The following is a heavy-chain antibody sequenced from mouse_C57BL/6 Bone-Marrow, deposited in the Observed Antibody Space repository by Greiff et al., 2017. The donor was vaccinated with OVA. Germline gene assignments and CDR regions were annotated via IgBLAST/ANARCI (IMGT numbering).Heavy chain of an antibody. Sequence: EVKVEESGGGLVKPGGSLKLSCAASGFTFSSYAMSWVRQTPEKRLEWVATISDGGSYTYYPDNVKGRFTISRDNAKNNLYLQMSHLKSEDTAMYYCAREGGNYESAMDYWGQGTSVTVSS. CDR1: GFTFSSYA. D-gene: IGHD2-1*01. CDR2: ISDGGSYT. CDR3: AREGGNYESAMDY. J-gene: IGHJ4*01. V-gene: IGHV5-4*01.